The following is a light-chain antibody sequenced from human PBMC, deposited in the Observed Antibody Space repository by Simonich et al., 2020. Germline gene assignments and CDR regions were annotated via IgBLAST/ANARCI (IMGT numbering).Light chain of an antibody. V-gene: IGKV4-1*01. CDR2: WAS. Sequence: DIVMTQSPDSLAVSLGERATINCKSSQSVLYSPNNKNYLAWDQPKPGQPPKLLIYWASTRESGVPARFSGSGSGTDFTLTISSLQAEDVAVYYCQQYYSTPWTFGQGTKVEIK. CDR3: QQYYSTPWT. J-gene: IGKJ1*01. CDR1: QSVLYSPNNKNY.